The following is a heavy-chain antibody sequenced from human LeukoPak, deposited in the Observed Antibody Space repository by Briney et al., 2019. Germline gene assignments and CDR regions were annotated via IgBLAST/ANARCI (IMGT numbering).Heavy chain of an antibody. D-gene: IGHD1-26*01. J-gene: IGHJ4*02. CDR2: ICYDGSNK. CDR3: AKDRPTGSYYSIDY. Sequence: GSLRLSCAASGFTFNEFGVHWVRQAPGQGLEWVALICYDGSNKYYADSVKGRFTISKDNSKNTVYLQMNSLRVEDTAIYYCAKDRPTGSYYSIDYWGQGTLATVST. CDR1: GFTFNEFG. V-gene: IGHV3-33*06.